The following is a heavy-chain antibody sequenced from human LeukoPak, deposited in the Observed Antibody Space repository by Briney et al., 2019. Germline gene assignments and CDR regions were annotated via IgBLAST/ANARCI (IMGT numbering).Heavy chain of an antibody. CDR3: ARDIAVNHGDYEEGTLAFDI. D-gene: IGHD4-17*01. V-gene: IGHV3-21*01. Sequence: GGSLRLSCAASGFTFSSYSMNWVRQAPGKGLEWVSSISSSSSYIYYADSVKGRFTISRDNAKNSLYLQMNSLRAEDTAVYYCARDIAVNHGDYEEGTLAFDIWGQGTMVTVSS. CDR1: GFTFSSYS. J-gene: IGHJ3*02. CDR2: ISSSSSYI.